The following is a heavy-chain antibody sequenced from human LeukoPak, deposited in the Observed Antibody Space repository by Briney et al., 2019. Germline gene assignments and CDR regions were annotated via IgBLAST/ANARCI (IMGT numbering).Heavy chain of an antibody. CDR3: ARDRFEVGATSFAY. D-gene: IGHD1-26*01. CDR2: IWYDGSNK. CDR1: GFTFSSYG. J-gene: IGHJ4*02. Sequence: PGRSLRLSCAASGFTFSSYGMQWVRQAPGKGLEGVEVIWYDGSNKYYADSVKGRFTISSDNSKTTLYLQMNSMRAEDTAVYYCARDRFEVGATSFAYWGQGTLVTVSS. V-gene: IGHV3-33*01.